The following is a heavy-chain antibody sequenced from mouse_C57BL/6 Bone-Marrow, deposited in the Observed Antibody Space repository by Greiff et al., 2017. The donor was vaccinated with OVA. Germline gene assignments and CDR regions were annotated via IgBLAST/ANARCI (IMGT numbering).Heavy chain of an antibody. V-gene: IGHV5-9-1*02. CDR2: ISSGGDYI. J-gene: IGHJ2*01. Sequence: EVKVVESGEGLVKPGGSLKLSCAASGFTFSSYAMSWVRQTPEKRLEWVAYISSGGDYIYYADTVKGRFTISRDNARNTLYLQMSSLKSEDTAMYYCTRDPGSLFDYWGQGTTLTVSS. CDR3: TRDPGSLFDY. D-gene: IGHD1-1*01. CDR1: GFTFSSYA.